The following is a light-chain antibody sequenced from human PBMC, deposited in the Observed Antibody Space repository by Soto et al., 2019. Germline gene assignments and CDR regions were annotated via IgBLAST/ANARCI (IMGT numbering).Light chain of an antibody. CDR3: QQYVSSPRT. CDR2: GAT. Sequence: EIVLTQSPGTLSLSPGERATLSCRASQSVSSNLLAWYQQKPGQAPRLLIYGATNRATGIPDRFSGSGSGTDFTLTISRLEPEDFALYYCQQYVSSPRTFGQGTKVEIK. CDR1: QSVSSNL. J-gene: IGKJ1*01. V-gene: IGKV3-20*01.